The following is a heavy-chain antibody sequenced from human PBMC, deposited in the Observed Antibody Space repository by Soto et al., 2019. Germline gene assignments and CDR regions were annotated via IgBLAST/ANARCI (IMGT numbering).Heavy chain of an antibody. CDR1: GYSFTSYW. V-gene: IGHV5-10-1*01. Sequence: GESLKISCKGSGYSFTSYWISWVRQMPGKGLEWMGRIDPSDSYTNYSPSFQGHVTISADKSVSTAYLQWSSLKASDTAMYYCARYCNYGSYYYYFCDWAQGTLVTVSS. CDR2: IDPSDSYT. J-gene: IGHJ4*02. CDR3: ARYCNYGSYYYYFCD. D-gene: IGHD1-26*01.